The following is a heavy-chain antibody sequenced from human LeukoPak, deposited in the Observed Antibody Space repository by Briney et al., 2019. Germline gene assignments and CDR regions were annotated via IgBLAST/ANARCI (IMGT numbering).Heavy chain of an antibody. CDR3: ARDVRKQGLWS. Sequence: PGGSLRLSCAASGFTVSTNYMSWVRQAPGKGLEWVSIIYSGDRTGYADSLKGRFTISRDTSKNTLYLQMSSLRAEDTAVYYCARDVRKQGLWSWGQGTLVTVSS. V-gene: IGHV3-66*01. CDR2: IYSGDRT. J-gene: IGHJ4*02. D-gene: IGHD3-10*01. CDR1: GFTVSTNY.